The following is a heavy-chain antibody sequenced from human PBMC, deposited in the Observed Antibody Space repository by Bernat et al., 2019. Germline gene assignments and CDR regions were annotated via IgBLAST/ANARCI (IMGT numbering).Heavy chain of an antibody. CDR3: ARVYGDLLDY. J-gene: IGHJ4*02. Sequence: QVQLQESGPGLVKPSETLSPTCTVSGGSISSYYWSWIRQPPGKGLEWIGYIYYSGSTNYNPSLKSRVTISVDTSKNQFSLKLSSVTAADTAVYYCARVYGDLLDYWGQGTLVTVSS. CDR1: GGSISSYY. CDR2: IYYSGST. V-gene: IGHV4-59*01. D-gene: IGHD4-17*01.